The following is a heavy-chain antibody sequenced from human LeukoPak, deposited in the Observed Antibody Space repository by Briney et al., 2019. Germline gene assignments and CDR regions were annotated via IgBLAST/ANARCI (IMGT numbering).Heavy chain of an antibody. CDR2: ISAYNGNT. Sequence: ASVKVSCKASGYTFTSYGISWVRQAPGQGLEWMGWISAYNGNTNYAQKLQGRVTMTTDTSTSTAYMELRSPRSDDTAVYYCARDPRITMVRGVIRGYYYYGMDVWGQGTTVTVSS. D-gene: IGHD3-10*01. V-gene: IGHV1-18*01. J-gene: IGHJ6*02. CDR3: ARDPRITMVRGVIRGYYYYGMDV. CDR1: GYTFTSYG.